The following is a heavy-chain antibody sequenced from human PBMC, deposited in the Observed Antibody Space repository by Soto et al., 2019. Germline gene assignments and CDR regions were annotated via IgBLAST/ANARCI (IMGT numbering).Heavy chain of an antibody. V-gene: IGHV4-34*01. J-gene: IGHJ4*02. Sequence: XXTLSLTCAVYGGSFSGYYWSWIRKPPGKGLEWIGEINHSGSTNYNPSLKSRVTISVDTSKNQFSLKLSSVTAADTAVYYCARGRPLSLWFGETTKFDYWGQGTLVTVSS. CDR3: ARGRPLSLWFGETTKFDY. CDR1: GGSFSGYY. D-gene: IGHD3-10*01. CDR2: INHSGST.